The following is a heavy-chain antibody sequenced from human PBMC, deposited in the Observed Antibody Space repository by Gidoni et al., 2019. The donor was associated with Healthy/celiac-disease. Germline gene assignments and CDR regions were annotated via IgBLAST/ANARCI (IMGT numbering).Heavy chain of an antibody. CDR2: IIPILGIA. Sequence: QVQLVQSGAEVKKPGSSVKVSCKASGGPFSSYAISWVRQAPGQGLEWMGRIIPILGIANYAQKFQGRVTITADKSTSTAYMELSSLRSEDTAVYYCAYCGGDCYFFRAFDIWGQGTMVTVSS. CDR3: AYCGGDCYFFRAFDI. CDR1: GGPFSSYA. J-gene: IGHJ3*02. D-gene: IGHD2-21*02. V-gene: IGHV1-69*04.